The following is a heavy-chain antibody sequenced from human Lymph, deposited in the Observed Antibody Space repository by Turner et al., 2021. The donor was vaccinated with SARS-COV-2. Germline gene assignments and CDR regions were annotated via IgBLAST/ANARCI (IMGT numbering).Heavy chain of an antibody. CDR3: ARGRLDSFGGGYYSWFDP. Sequence: QVQLEHSGAEGKKPGSSVKVPCKASVVTFNSYALNWVRQDPGQGLEWLGRFIPILGIANDAQKFQGRVTITEDKSTSTAYMELSSRRSEDRAVYYCARGRLDSFGGGYYSWFDPWGQGTLVTVSS. V-gene: IGHV1-69*04. J-gene: IGHJ5*02. D-gene: IGHD1-26*01. CDR2: FIPILGIA. CDR1: VVTFNSYA.